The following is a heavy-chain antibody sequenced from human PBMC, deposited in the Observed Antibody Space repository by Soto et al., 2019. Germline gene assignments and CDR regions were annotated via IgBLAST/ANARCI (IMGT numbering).Heavy chain of an antibody. V-gene: IGHV3-33*01. Sequence: GGSLRLSCAASGFTFSSYGMHWVRQAPGKGLEWVAVIWYDGSNKYYADSVKGRFTISRDNSKNTLYLQMNSLRAEDTAVYYCARGGDYYYYYYMAVWGKGTTVTVSS. CDR3: ARGGDYYYYYYMAV. CDR1: GFTFSSYG. CDR2: IWYDGSNK. J-gene: IGHJ6*03. D-gene: IGHD4-17*01.